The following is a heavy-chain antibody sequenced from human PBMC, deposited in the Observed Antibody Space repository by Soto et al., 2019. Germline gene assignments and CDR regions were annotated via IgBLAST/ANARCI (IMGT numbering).Heavy chain of an antibody. J-gene: IGHJ6*02. CDR3: ARPLYSSSSVYYALDV. CDR1: GFTFSNSG. CDR2: IWYDGSNK. D-gene: IGHD6-13*01. V-gene: IGHV3-33*01. Sequence: QVQLVEPGGGVVQPGRSLRLSCAASGFTFSNSGMHWVRQAPGKGLEWVAVIWYDGSNKYYADSVKGRFTISRDNSKNTLYLQMNILRAEDTAVYFCARPLYSSSSVYYALDVWGQGTTVTVSS.